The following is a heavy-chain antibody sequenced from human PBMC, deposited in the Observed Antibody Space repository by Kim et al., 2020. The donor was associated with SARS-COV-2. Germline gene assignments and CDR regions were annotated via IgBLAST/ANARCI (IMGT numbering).Heavy chain of an antibody. V-gene: IGHV3-23*01. CDR3: AKIVDTAMVFTG. CDR2: ISGSGGST. J-gene: IGHJ4*02. CDR1: GFTFSSYA. Sequence: LSLTCAASGFTFSSYAMSWVRQAPGKGLEWVSAISGSGGSTYYADSVKGRFTISRDNSKNTLYLQMNSLRAEDTAVYYCAKIVDTAMVFTGWGQGTLVTVSS. D-gene: IGHD5-18*01.